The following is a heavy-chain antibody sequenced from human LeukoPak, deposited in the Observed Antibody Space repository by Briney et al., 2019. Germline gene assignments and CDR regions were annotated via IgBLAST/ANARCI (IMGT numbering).Heavy chain of an antibody. CDR3: ARDLNGSGKFYNGALDY. V-gene: IGHV1-2*02. Sequence: ASVKVSCKASGYTFTGYHMHWVRQAPGQGLEWMGWINPNSGGTNYAQKFRGRVTMTRDTSISTAYMELSRLRSDDTAVYYCARDLNGSGKFYNGALDYWGQGTLVTVSS. D-gene: IGHD3-10*01. CDR1: GYTFTGYH. J-gene: IGHJ4*02. CDR2: INPNSGGT.